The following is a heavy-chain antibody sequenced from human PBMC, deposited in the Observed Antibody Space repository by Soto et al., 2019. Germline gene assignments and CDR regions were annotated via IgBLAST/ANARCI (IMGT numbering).Heavy chain of an antibody. J-gene: IGHJ4*02. CDR3: ARQRTSVVTQAYFDV. D-gene: IGHD2-21*02. CDR1: SVSIYSGSFH. CDR2: INFSGST. Sequence: SETLSLTCTVSSVSIYSGSFHWGWIRQPPGKGLEWIGSINFSGSTYYNPSLRSRVSMSIDTSKDQFSLKLKSVTAADTALYFCARQRTSVVTQAYFDVWGPGSLVTVSS. V-gene: IGHV4-39*01.